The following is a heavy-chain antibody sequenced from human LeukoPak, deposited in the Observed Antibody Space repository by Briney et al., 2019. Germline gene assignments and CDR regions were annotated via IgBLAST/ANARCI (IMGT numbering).Heavy chain of an antibody. Sequence: GGSLRLSCAASGFTFSSYAMSWVRQAPGKGLEWVSAISGSGGSTYYADSVKGRFTISRDNSKNTLYLQMNSLSPEDTAVYYCARVKQRLVRLLGRGTTYNYYYYMDVLGKGTTVTVSS. D-gene: IGHD6-13*01. V-gene: IGHV3-23*01. J-gene: IGHJ6*03. CDR2: ISGSGGST. CDR3: ARVKQRLVRLLGRGTTYNYYYYMDV. CDR1: GFTFSSYA.